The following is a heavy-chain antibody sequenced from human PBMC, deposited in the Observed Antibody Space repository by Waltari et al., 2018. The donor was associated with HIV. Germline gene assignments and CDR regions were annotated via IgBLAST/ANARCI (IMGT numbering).Heavy chain of an antibody. J-gene: IGHJ4*02. CDR2: IDWDDDK. CDR3: ARSRTYYYDSSGYYLDY. Sequence: QVTLRESGPALVKPTQTLTLTCTFSGFSLSTHGMCVSWIRQHPGKAPEWLARIDWDDDKSYSTSLKTRLTISKDTSKNQVVLTMTNMDPVDTATYYCARSRTYYYDSSGYYLDYWGQGTLVTVSS. CDR1: GFSLSTHGMC. D-gene: IGHD3-22*01. V-gene: IGHV2-70*15.